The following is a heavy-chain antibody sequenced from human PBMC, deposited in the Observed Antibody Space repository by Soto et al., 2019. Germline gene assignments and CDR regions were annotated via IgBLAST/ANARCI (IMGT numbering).Heavy chain of an antibody. Sequence: PGESLKISCKGSGYSFTSHWIGWVRQMPGKGLEWMAIVYPGDPDTRYNPSFQGQVTISADKSVNTAYLQWSSLKASDTAIYYCARRDSSGYYSDYWGPGTLVTVSS. D-gene: IGHD3-22*01. CDR2: VYPGDPDT. CDR3: ARRDSSGYYSDY. V-gene: IGHV5-51*01. CDR1: GYSFTSHW. J-gene: IGHJ4*02.